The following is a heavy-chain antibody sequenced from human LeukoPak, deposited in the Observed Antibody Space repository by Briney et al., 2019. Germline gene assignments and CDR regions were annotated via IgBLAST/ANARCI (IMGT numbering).Heavy chain of an antibody. CDR3: TKGSVLTIFGVAWHAFDI. D-gene: IGHD3-3*01. CDR1: GFTFDDYA. V-gene: IGHV3-9*01. Sequence: GGSLRLSCAASGFTFDDYAMHWVRQAPGKGLEWVSGISWNSGSIGYADSVKGRFTISRDNAKNSLYLQMNSLRVEDTAIYYCTKGSVLTIFGVAWHAFDIWGQGTMVTVSP. J-gene: IGHJ3*02. CDR2: ISWNSGSI.